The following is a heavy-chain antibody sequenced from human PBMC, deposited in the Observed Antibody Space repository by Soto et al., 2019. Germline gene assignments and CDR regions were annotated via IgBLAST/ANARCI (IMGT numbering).Heavy chain of an antibody. J-gene: IGHJ6*02. V-gene: IGHV1-18*01. D-gene: IGHD1-1*01. CDR3: ARVWVGTTFAYYYGMDV. Sequence: QVQLVQSGAEVKKPGASVKVSCKASGYTFTTYGINWVRQAPGQGLEWMGWISAYDGNTNYAQKLQGRVTMTTDTPTGTAYMERRSLRSDDTAVYYCARVWVGTTFAYYYGMDVWGQGTTVTVSS. CDR1: GYTFTTYG. CDR2: ISAYDGNT.